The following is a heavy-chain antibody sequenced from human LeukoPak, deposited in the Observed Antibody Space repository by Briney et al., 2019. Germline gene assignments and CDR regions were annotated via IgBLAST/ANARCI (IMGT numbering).Heavy chain of an antibody. J-gene: IGHJ4*02. CDR2: IKPDEGEK. Sequence: GGSLRLSCAASGFTFSNYWMTWDRQAPGKGLEWVANIKPDEGEKYYVDSVKGRFTISRDNGKNSLYLQMSSLRAEDTAVYYCARDSGWYFNYWGQGTLVTVSS. CDR3: ARDSGWYFNY. D-gene: IGHD6-19*01. CDR1: GFTFSNYW. V-gene: IGHV3-7*03.